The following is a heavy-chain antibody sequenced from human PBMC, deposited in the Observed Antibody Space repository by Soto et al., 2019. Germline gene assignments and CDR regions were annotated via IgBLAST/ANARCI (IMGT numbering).Heavy chain of an antibody. CDR3: GERTVSSSWTVDI. V-gene: IGHV3-23*01. CDR2: MSGTAGRT. J-gene: IGHJ3*02. CDR1: RYRFTNNA. Sequence: GGSLRLSCAASRYRFTNNAMTWVRQAIGKGLEWISGMSGTAGRTYYADSVKGRFTISRDTSKNTVYLQMNSLRAEDTAIYYCGERTVSSSWTVDIWGQGTMVTVSS. D-gene: IGHD4-4*01.